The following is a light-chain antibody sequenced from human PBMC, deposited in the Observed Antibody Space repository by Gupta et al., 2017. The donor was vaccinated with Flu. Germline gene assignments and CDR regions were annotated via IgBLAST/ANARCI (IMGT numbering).Light chain of an antibody. V-gene: IGKV1-39*01. CDR3: QQRYVDPHT. CDR1: RDVSTF. CDR2: AVS. Sequence: DIQMTQSPSSLSASVGDRVTITCRPSRDVSTFLNWYQKKAGKAPTLLIYAVSTLQPGVSSRFAGGGSGTDFSLIINKLQPEDFATYFCQQRYVDPHTFGQGTRVEIK. J-gene: IGKJ2*01.